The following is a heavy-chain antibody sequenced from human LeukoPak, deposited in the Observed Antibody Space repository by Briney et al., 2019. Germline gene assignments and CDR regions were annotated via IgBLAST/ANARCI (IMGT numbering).Heavy chain of an antibody. CDR1: GGSISSSSYY. CDR2: IYYSGST. J-gene: IGHJ4*02. CDR3: ARREFSSGWYRPSDY. Sequence: SETLSLTCTVSGGSISSSSYYWGWIRQPPGKGLEWIGSIYYSGSTYYNPSLKSRVTISVDTSKNQFSLKLSSVTAADTAVYYCARREFSSGWYRPSDYWGQGTLVTVSS. D-gene: IGHD6-19*01. V-gene: IGHV4-39*01.